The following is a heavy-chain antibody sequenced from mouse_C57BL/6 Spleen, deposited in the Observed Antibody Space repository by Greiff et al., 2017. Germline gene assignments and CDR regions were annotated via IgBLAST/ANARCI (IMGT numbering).Heavy chain of an antibody. D-gene: IGHD2-5*01. CDR2: IWSGGST. J-gene: IGHJ3*01. V-gene: IGHV2-2*01. CDR3: ARNSNYGFAY. CDR1: GFSLTSYG. Sequence: VQLQQLGPGLVQPSQSLSITCTVSGFSLTSYGVHWVRQSPGKGLEWLGVIWSGGSTDYNAAFISRLSISKDNSKSQVFFKMNSLQADDTAIYYCARNSNYGFAYWGQGTLVTVSA.